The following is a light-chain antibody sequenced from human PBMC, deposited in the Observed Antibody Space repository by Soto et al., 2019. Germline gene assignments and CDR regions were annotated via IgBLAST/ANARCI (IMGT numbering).Light chain of an antibody. J-gene: IGLJ3*02. V-gene: IGLV2-14*02. CDR3: SSYAGSNFWV. Sequence: QSALTQPASVSGSPGQSITISCSGTSSDVGSYNLVSWYQQHPGKAPKLIIYEVSQRPSGVPDRFSGSKSGNTASLTVSGLQAEDEADYYCSSYAGSNFWVFGGGTKLTVL. CDR2: EVS. CDR1: SSDVGSYNL.